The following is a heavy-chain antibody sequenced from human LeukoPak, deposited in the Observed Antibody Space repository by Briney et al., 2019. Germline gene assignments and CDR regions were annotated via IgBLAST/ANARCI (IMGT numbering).Heavy chain of an antibody. J-gene: IGHJ5*02. Sequence: GESLKISCKGSGYSFTSSWIGWVRQMHGKGLEWMGIIYPGDSDTRYSPSFQGPVTISADKSISTAYLQWSSLKASDTAMYYCARSIVVVPAATYNWFDPWGQGTLVTVSS. CDR3: ARSIVVVPAATYNWFDP. V-gene: IGHV5-51*01. CDR1: GYSFTSSW. CDR2: IYPGDSDT. D-gene: IGHD2-2*01.